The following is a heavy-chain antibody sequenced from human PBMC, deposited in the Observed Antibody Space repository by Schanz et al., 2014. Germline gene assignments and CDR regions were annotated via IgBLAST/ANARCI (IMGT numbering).Heavy chain of an antibody. Sequence: EVQLVESGGGLVQPGGSLRLSCAASGFTFSDSWMHWVRQAPGKGLVWVSRTSNDGSFTTFADSVKGRFAISRDNAKNTLYLQMNSLRAEDTAVYYCTRDRGALVTHNDALNLWGQGTMVSVSS. CDR1: GFTFSDSW. J-gene: IGHJ3*01. D-gene: IGHD2-8*02. CDR3: TRDRGALVTHNDALNL. V-gene: IGHV3-74*01. CDR2: TSNDGSFT.